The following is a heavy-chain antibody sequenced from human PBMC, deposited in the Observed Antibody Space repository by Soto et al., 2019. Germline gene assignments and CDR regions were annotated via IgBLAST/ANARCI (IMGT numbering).Heavy chain of an antibody. CDR3: VKDRDSNSWPSRDV. J-gene: IGHJ6*02. Sequence: AAVKVSCKTSGYTFTRNGISWVRQAPGQGLEWMGWISPKSGSIKYAQKFQGRVIMTTDTSTSTAYMELRSLRSDDTAVYYCVKDRDSNSWPSRDVWGPGTTVTVSS. V-gene: IGHV1-18*01. D-gene: IGHD3-22*01. CDR2: ISPKSGSI. CDR1: GYTFTRNG.